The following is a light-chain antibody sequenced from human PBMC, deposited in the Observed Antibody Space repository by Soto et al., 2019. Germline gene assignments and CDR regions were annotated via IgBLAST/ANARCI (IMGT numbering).Light chain of an antibody. Sequence: QSVLTQPASVSGSPGQSITISCTGISSDVGSYNLVSWYQQYPGKAPKLMIYEGSKRPSGVSNRFSGSKSGNTASLTISGLQAEDEADYYCCSYAGGTNVVFGGGTKVTVL. J-gene: IGLJ2*01. CDR3: CSYAGGTNVV. CDR2: EGS. CDR1: SSDVGSYNL. V-gene: IGLV2-23*01.